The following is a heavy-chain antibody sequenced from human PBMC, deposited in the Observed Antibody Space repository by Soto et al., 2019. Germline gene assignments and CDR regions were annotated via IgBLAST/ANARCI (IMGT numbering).Heavy chain of an antibody. Sequence: PVGSLRLSCAASGFTFSSYAMSWVRQAPGKGLEWVSAISGSGGSTYYADSVKGRFTISRDNSKNTLYLQMNSLRAEDTAVYYCAKAHPRITMVRGVRPYYYYYYGMDVWGQGTTVTVS. D-gene: IGHD3-10*01. CDR2: ISGSGGST. CDR3: AKAHPRITMVRGVRPYYYYYYGMDV. V-gene: IGHV3-23*01. J-gene: IGHJ6*02. CDR1: GFTFSSYA.